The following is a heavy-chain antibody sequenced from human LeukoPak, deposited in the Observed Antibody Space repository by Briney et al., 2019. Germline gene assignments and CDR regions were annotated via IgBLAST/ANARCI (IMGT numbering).Heavy chain of an antibody. V-gene: IGHV3-23*01. J-gene: IGHJ4*02. D-gene: IGHD3-10*01. CDR2: ISGSGAMT. CDR3: VKDRVDGSGSQFDS. Sequence: GGSLRLSCAASGFTLSNHAMIWVRQAPGKGLEWVSSISGSGAMTYYADSVKGRFAISRDNAMDTLYLQMNSLRADDTAVYYCVKDRVDGSGSQFDSWGQGSLVIVSS. CDR1: GFTLSNHA.